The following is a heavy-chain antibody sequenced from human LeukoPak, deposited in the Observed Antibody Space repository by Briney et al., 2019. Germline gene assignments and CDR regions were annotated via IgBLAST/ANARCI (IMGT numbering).Heavy chain of an antibody. CDR1: GFTFSSYG. D-gene: IGHD3-10*01. J-gene: IGHJ4*02. CDR3: GRGSGRGSVDY. CDR2: IWYDGSNK. V-gene: IGHV3-33*01. Sequence: PGGSLRLSCAASGFTFSSYGMHWVRQAPGKGLEWVAVIWYDGSNKYYADSVKGRFTISRDNSKNTLYLQMNSLRAEDTAVYYCGRGSGRGSVDYWGQGTLVTVSS.